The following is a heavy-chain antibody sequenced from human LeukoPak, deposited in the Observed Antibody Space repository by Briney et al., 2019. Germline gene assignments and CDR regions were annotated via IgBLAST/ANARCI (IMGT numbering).Heavy chain of an antibody. D-gene: IGHD3-9*01. CDR3: ARGGYYDILDY. CDR1: GGSFSGYY. Sequence: SETLSLTCAVYGGSFSGYYWSWIRQPPGKGLEWIGEINHSGGTNYNPSLKSRVTISVDTSKNQFSLKLSSVTAADTAVYYCARGGYYDILDYWGQGTLVTVSS. V-gene: IGHV4-34*01. CDR2: INHSGGT. J-gene: IGHJ4*02.